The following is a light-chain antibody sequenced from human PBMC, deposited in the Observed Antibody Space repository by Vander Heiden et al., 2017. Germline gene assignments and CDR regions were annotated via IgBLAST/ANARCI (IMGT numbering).Light chain of an antibody. V-gene: IGLV1-40*01. J-gene: IGLJ2*01. CDR2: GNS. CDR3: QSYDSSLSGSVV. Sequence: QSVLTQPPSVSGAPGQRVTISCTGSSSNIGAGYDVHWYQQLPGTAPQLLSYGNSNRPSGVPDRFSGSTSGTSASLAITGLQAEDEADYYCQSYDSSLSGSVVFGGGTKMTGL. CDR1: SSNIGAGYD.